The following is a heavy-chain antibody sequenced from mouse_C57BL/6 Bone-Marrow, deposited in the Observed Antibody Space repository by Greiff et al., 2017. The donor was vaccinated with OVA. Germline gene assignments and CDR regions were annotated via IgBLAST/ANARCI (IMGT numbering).Heavy chain of an antibody. CDR3: AICPPITTVVSDWYFDV. V-gene: IGHV1-74*01. D-gene: IGHD1-1*01. CDR2: IHPSDSDT. CDR1: GYTFTSYW. Sequence: QVQLQQPGAELVKPGASVKVSCKASGYTFTSYWLHWVKQRPGQGLEWIGRIHPSDSDTTYNQKFKGKATLTVDKSSSTAYMQLSSLTSEDAAVYYCAICPPITTVVSDWYFDVWGTGTTVTVSS. J-gene: IGHJ1*03.